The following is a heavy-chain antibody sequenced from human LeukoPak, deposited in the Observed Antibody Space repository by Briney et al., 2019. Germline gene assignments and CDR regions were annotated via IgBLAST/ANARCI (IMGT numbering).Heavy chain of an antibody. V-gene: IGHV3-21*01. CDR1: GFTFSSYN. CDR3: ARVPDYDFWNGQGGDY. D-gene: IGHD3-3*01. CDR2: ISTSSSYM. Sequence: GGSLRLSCAASGFTFSSYNMNWVRQAPGEGLEWVSSISTSSSYMYYADSVKGRFTISRDNAKNSLYLQTNSLRAEDTAVYYCARVPDYDFWNGQGGDYWGQGTLVTVSS. J-gene: IGHJ4*02.